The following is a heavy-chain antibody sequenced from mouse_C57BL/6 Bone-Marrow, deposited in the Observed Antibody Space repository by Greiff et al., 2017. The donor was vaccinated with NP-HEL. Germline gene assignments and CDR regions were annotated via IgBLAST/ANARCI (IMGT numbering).Heavy chain of an antibody. CDR2: MYWDDDK. J-gene: IGHJ2*01. Sequence: QVTLKESGPGILQSSQTLSLTCSFSGFSLSTSGMGVSWIRQPSGKGLEWLAHMYWDDDKRYNPALKSRLTISNETSRNQVFLKITSVDTADTATYYCARRGWDPYFDYWGQGTTLTVSS. CDR1: GFSLSTSGMG. V-gene: IGHV8-12*01. CDR3: ARRGWDPYFDY. D-gene: IGHD4-1*01.